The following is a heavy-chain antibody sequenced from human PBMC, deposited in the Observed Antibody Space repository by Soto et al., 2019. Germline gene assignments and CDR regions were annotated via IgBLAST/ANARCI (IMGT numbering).Heavy chain of an antibody. Sequence: SETLSLTCTVSGGSISSYYWSWIRQPPGKGLEWIGYIYYSGSTNYNPSLKSRVTISVDTSKNQFSLKLSSVTAADTAVYYCARGSRYCDWLKRYYYYGMDGWGQGTSVTVSS. CDR3: ARGSRYCDWLKRYYYYGMDG. V-gene: IGHV4-59*12. D-gene: IGHD3-9*01. CDR1: GGSISSYY. CDR2: IYYSGST. J-gene: IGHJ6*02.